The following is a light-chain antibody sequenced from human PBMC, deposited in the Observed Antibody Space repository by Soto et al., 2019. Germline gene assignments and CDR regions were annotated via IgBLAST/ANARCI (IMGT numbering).Light chain of an antibody. CDR3: SSYTSIITLYV. J-gene: IGLJ1*01. CDR1: SNDVGRYYY. CDR2: DVS. V-gene: IGLV2-14*03. Sequence: QSALNQPASVSGSPGQSITISCTGTSNDVGRYYYVSWYQHHPGKAPKLMIYDVSHRPSGVSNRFSGSKSGNTASLTISGLQAEDEADYYCSSYTSIITLYVFGTGTKLTVL.